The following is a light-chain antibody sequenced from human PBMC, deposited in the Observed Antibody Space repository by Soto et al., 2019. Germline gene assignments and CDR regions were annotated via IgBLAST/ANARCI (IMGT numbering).Light chain of an antibody. Sequence: EIVMTQSPATLSVSPGERATLSCRASQSVSSNLAWFQQKPGQAPRLLIYGASSRATGTPARITGSGTGTEFTPTISGLQSEDFAVYYCQQYDEWPPSYTFGQGTKLEI. J-gene: IGKJ2*01. CDR1: QSVSSN. V-gene: IGKV3-15*01. CDR3: QQYDEWPPSYT. CDR2: GAS.